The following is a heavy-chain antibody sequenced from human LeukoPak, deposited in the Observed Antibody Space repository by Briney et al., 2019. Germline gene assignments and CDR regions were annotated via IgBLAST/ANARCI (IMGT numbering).Heavy chain of an antibody. CDR2: IYYSGST. D-gene: IGHD5-24*01. Sequence: SATLSLTCTVSGGSISSSSYYWGWIRQPPGKGLEWIGSIYYSGSTYYNPSLKSRVTISVDTSKNQFSLKLSSVTAADTAVYYCARRGNGYSYFDYWGQGTLVTVSS. J-gene: IGHJ4*02. CDR1: GGSISSSSYY. CDR3: ARRGNGYSYFDY. V-gene: IGHV4-39*01.